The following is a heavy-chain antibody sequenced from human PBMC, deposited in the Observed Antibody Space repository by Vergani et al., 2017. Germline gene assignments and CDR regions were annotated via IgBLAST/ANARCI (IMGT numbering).Heavy chain of an antibody. CDR2: IYPGDSDT. Sequence: EVQLVPSGAEVKKPGESLRISCKGSGYSFTSYWISWVRQMPGKGLEWMGIIYPGDSDTRYSPSFQGQVTISADKSISTAYLQWSSLKASDTAMYYCARYALLWFGEFPYDFDYWGQGTLVTVSS. J-gene: IGHJ4*02. V-gene: IGHV5-51*01. CDR1: GYSFTSYW. D-gene: IGHD3-10*01. CDR3: ARYALLWFGEFPYDFDY.